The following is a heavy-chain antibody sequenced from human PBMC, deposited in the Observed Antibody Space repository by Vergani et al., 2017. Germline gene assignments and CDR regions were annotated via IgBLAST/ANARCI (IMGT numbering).Heavy chain of an antibody. Sequence: QVTLRESGPALVKPTQTLTLTCTFSGFSLSTSGVDVGWIRQPPGKALEWLALIYWNDDKRYSPSLKSRLTITKDTSKNQVVLTMTNMDPVDTATYDCAHSGIFGYFIDYWGEGSLVTVSS. CDR3: AHSGIFGYFIDY. D-gene: IGHD2-21*01. CDR2: IYWNDDK. J-gene: IGHJ4*02. V-gene: IGHV2-5*01. CDR1: GFSLSTSGVD.